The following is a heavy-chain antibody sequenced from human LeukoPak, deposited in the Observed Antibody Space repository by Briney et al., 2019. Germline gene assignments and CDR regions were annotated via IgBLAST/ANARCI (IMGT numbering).Heavy chain of an antibody. V-gene: IGHV3-23*01. Sequence: GGTLRLSCAASGFTFSNHGMNWVRQAPGKGLEWVSGISPSGDITYYADSVKGRFAISRDNAKNTLYLQMNSLRAEDTAVYYCAELGITMIGGVWGKGTTVTISS. CDR2: ISPSGDIT. CDR3: AELGITMIGGV. D-gene: IGHD3-10*02. CDR1: GFTFSNHG. J-gene: IGHJ6*04.